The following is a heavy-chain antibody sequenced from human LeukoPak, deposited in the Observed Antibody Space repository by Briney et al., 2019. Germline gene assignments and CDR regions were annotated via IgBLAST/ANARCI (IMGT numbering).Heavy chain of an antibody. Sequence: GGSLRLSCAASGFTVSSNYMSWVRQAPGKGLEWVSVIYSGGSTYYADSVKGRFTISRHNSKNTLYLQMNSLRAEDTAVYYCARVDYYGSGTDDYWGQGTLVTVSS. V-gene: IGHV3-53*04. CDR2: IYSGGST. CDR1: GFTVSSNY. D-gene: IGHD3-10*01. J-gene: IGHJ4*02. CDR3: ARVDYYGSGTDDY.